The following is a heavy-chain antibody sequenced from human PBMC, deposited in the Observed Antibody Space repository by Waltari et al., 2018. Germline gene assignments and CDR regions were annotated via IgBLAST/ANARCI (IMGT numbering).Heavy chain of an antibody. Sequence: QLQLQESGPTLVKPSATLSLTCTVSGGSISRSSYYWGWIRQSPGKGLEWIGSIYYSGTTYYNPTLESRVTRSGDTSKNQFSLKLSSVTAADTAVYYCVRHWKRNGYRFDPWGQGTLVTVSP. CDR1: GGSISRSSYY. J-gene: IGHJ5*02. CDR2: IYYSGTT. V-gene: IGHV4-39*01. D-gene: IGHD5-12*01. CDR3: VRHWKRNGYRFDP.